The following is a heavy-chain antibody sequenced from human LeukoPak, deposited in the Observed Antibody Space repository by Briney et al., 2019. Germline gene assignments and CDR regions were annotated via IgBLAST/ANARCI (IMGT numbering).Heavy chain of an antibody. CDR3: ARHAGPAAIDY. CDR1: GGSISSYY. CDR2: IYTSGST. Sequence: SETLSLTCTVSGGSISSYYWSWIRQPPGKGLEWIGYIYTSGSTNYNPSLKSRVTISVDTSKNQFPLKLSSVTAADTAVYYCARHAGPAAIDYWGQGTLVTVSS. J-gene: IGHJ4*02. D-gene: IGHD2-2*01. V-gene: IGHV4-4*09.